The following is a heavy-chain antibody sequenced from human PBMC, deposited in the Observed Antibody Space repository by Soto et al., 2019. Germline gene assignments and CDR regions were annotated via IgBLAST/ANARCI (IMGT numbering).Heavy chain of an antibody. D-gene: IGHD3-3*01. Sequence: XGCLRISCAASGFTFSSYYMNWVRQAPGKGLEWVSSISSSGSNIYYADSVKGRFTIYRDNAKNSLYLQMTSLRAEDTDVYYCASYDLSWGQGTMVTVSS. J-gene: IGHJ3*01. V-gene: IGHV3-48*03. CDR2: ISSSGSNI. CDR1: GFTFSSYY. CDR3: ASYDLS.